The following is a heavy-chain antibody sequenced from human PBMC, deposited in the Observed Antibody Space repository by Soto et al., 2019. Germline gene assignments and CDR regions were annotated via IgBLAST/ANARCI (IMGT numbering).Heavy chain of an antibody. J-gene: IGHJ6*02. D-gene: IGHD5-18*01. CDR1: GFTFSSYG. V-gene: IGHV3-33*01. CDR2: IWYDGSNK. Sequence: QVQLVESGGGVVQPGRSLRLSCAASGFTFSSYGMHWVRQAPGKGLEWEAVIWYDGSNKYYADSVKGRFTISRDNSKNTLYLQMNSLRAEDTAVYYCAREAPTTDTAMVPDYYYYGMDVWGQGTTVTVSS. CDR3: AREAPTTDTAMVPDYYYYGMDV.